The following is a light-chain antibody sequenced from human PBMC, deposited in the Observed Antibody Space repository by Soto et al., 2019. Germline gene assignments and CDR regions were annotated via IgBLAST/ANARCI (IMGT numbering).Light chain of an antibody. J-gene: IGKJ1*01. Sequence: DIQMTQSPSTLSASVGDRVTIPCRASQTINNRLAWYQQKPGKAPKLLIYDVSTLESGVPSRFSGSGSGTDFTLTISSLQPEDFATYYCQQTYSTPPTFGQGTKVDIK. V-gene: IGKV1-5*01. CDR1: QTINNR. CDR2: DVS. CDR3: QQTYSTPPT.